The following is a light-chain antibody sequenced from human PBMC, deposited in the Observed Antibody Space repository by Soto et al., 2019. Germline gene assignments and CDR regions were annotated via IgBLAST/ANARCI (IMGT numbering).Light chain of an antibody. CDR2: DVT. Sequence: QSALTQPASVSGSPGQSITISCTGTSSDVGGHNYVSWYQQHPGKAPKLMIYDVTNRPSGVSSRFSGSKSGNTASLTISGLQAEDEADYYCSSYTTGSTPVFGGGTKLTVL. CDR3: SSYTTGSTPV. V-gene: IGLV2-14*01. CDR1: SSDVGGHNY. J-gene: IGLJ2*01.